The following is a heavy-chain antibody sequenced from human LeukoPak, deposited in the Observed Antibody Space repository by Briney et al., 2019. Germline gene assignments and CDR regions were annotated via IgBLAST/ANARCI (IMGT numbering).Heavy chain of an antibody. V-gene: IGHV5-51*01. J-gene: IGHJ6*02. D-gene: IGHD5-18*01. CDR3: ARLGYSYGPYYYYGIDV. CDR1: GYSFTSYW. CDR2: IYPGDSDT. Sequence: GESLKISCKGSGYSFTSYWIGWVRQMPGKGLEWMGIIYPGDSDTRYSPSFQGQVTISADKSISTAYLQWSSLKASDTAMYYCARLGYSYGPYYYYGIDVWGQGTTVTVSS.